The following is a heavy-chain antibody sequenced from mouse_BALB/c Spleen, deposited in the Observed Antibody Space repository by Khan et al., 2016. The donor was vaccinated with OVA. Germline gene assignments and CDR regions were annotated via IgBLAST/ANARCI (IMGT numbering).Heavy chain of an antibody. Sequence: QVQLKESGPGRVAPSQSLSITCTVSGFSLNSYGVNWVRQPPGKGLEWLGVIWGDGSTNYHSALKSRLIISKDDSKSQVFLKLNSLQTDDTATYYCAKFTPDYYSMDYWGQGTSVTVSS. CDR3: AKFTPDYYSMDY. CDR1: GFSLNSYG. V-gene: IGHV2-3*01. D-gene: IGHD1-1*01. J-gene: IGHJ4*01. CDR2: IWGDGST.